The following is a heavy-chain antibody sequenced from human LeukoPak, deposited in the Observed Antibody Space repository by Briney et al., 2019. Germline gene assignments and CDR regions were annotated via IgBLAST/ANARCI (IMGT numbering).Heavy chain of an antibody. CDR3: ARQSTGDYFDY. Sequence: SETLSLTCTVSGGSMSNYYWTWVRQPPGKGLEWIGYIYYSGSTNYNPSLESRVTISIATSKNQFSLRLSSVTAADTAVYYCARQSTGDYFDYWGQGTLVTVSS. CDR2: IYYSGST. CDR1: GGSMSNYY. V-gene: IGHV4-59*01. J-gene: IGHJ4*02. D-gene: IGHD2-2*01.